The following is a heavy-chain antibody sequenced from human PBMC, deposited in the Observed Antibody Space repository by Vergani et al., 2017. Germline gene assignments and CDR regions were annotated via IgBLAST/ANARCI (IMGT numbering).Heavy chain of an antibody. V-gene: IGHV1-69*04. CDR2: IIPILGIA. D-gene: IGHD2-2*01. CDR1: GGTFSSYA. CDR3: ARDRIVVVPAASYYYYYGMDV. J-gene: IGHJ6*02. Sequence: QVQLVQSGAEVKKPGSSVKVSCKASGGTFSSYAISWVRQAPGQGLEWMGRIIPILGIANYAQKFQGRVTITADKSTSTAYMELSSLRSEDTAVYYCARDRIVVVPAASYYYYYGMDVWGQGTTVTVSS.